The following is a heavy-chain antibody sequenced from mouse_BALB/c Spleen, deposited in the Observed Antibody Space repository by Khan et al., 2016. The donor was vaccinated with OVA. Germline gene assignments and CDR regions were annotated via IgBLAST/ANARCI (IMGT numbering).Heavy chain of an antibody. CDR2: IYPGTDNT. CDR1: GYIFTSYW. CDR3: AREEALYYFAY. V-gene: IGHV1S132*01. J-gene: IGHJ2*01. Sequence: VQLQESGAELVRPGTSVKLSCKTSGYIFTSYWIHWVKQRSGQGLEWIARIYPGTDNTYYNEKLRDKATLTADKSSSTAYIQLSSLKSEDSAVYFCAREEALYYFAYWGQGTTLTVSS. D-gene: IGHD1-1*01.